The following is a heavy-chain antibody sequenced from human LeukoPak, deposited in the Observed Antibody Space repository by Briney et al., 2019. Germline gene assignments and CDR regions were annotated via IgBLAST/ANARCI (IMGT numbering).Heavy chain of an antibody. Sequence: PSETLSLTCAVYGGSFSGYYWSWIRQPPGKGLEWIGEINHSGSTNYNPSLKSRVTMSVDTSKNQFSLKLSSVTAADTAVYYCAREASSGWYRGFDYWGQGTLVTVSS. V-gene: IGHV4-34*01. CDR3: AREASSGWYRGFDY. CDR2: INHSGST. D-gene: IGHD6-19*01. J-gene: IGHJ4*02. CDR1: GGSFSGYY.